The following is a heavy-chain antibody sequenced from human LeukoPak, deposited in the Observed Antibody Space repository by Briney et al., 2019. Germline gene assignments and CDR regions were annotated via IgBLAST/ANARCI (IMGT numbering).Heavy chain of an antibody. CDR2: ISAYNGNT. CDR1: GYTFTSYG. CDR3: ARAGWEYRNYYYYGMDV. D-gene: IGHD6-6*01. J-gene: IGHJ6*02. V-gene: IGHV1-18*01. Sequence: ASVTVSCKASGYTFTSYGISWVRQAPGQGLEWMGWISAYNGNTNYAQKLQGRVTMTTDTSTSTAYMEPRSLRSDDTAVYYCARAGWEYRNYYYYGMDVGGQGTTVTVPS.